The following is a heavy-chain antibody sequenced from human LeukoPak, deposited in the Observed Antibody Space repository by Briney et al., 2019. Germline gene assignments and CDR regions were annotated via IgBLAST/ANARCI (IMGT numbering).Heavy chain of an antibody. V-gene: IGHV1-2*02. J-gene: IGHJ5*02. CDR1: GYTFTGYY. CDR2: INPNSGGT. D-gene: IGHD3-10*01. CDR3: ARAAVRGALYNWFDP. Sequence: ASVKVSCKASGYTFTGYYMHWVRQAPGQGLEWMGWINPNSGGTNYAQKFQGRVTMTRDTSISTAYMELSRLRSDDTAVYYCARAAVRGALYNWFDPWGQGTLVTVSS.